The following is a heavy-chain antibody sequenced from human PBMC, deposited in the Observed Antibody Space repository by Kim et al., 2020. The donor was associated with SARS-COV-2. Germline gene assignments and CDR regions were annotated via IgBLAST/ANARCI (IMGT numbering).Heavy chain of an antibody. J-gene: IGHJ5*02. V-gene: IGHV1-69*13. CDR2: IIPIFGTA. D-gene: IGHD6-13*01. CDR1: GGTFSSYA. CDR3: ASHQQQLLSRWFDP. Sequence: SVKVSCKASGGTFSSYAISWVRQAPGQGLEWMGGIIPIFGTANYAQKFQGRVTITADESTSTAYMELSSLRSEDTAVYYCASHQQQLLSRWFDPWGQGTTVIVSS.